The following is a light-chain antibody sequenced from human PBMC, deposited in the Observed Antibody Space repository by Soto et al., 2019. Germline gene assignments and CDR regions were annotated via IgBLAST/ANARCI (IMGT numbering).Light chain of an antibody. CDR1: QSVSSN. CDR2: GVS. J-gene: IGKJ2*01. V-gene: IGKV3-20*01. CDR3: QHFGNSLYT. Sequence: EIVMTQSPATLSVSPGERATLSCRASQSVSSNLAWYQQKPGQAPRLLIYGVSSRATGIPDRFSGSGSGTDFTLTISRVEPEDFAVYYCQHFGNSLYTFGQGTKVDIK.